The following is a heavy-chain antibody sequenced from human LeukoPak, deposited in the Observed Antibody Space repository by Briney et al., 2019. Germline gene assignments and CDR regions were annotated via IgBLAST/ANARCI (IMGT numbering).Heavy chain of an antibody. Sequence: SETLSLTCTVSGGSIRSSSYYWGWIRQPPGKGLEWIGSIYYSGSTYYNPSLKSRVTISLDTSKNQFSLKLSSVTAADTAVYYCARDVLAAPGTFDYWGQGALVTVSS. V-gene: IGHV4-39*07. CDR2: IYYSGST. CDR1: GGSIRSSSYY. CDR3: ARDVLAAPGTFDY. J-gene: IGHJ4*02. D-gene: IGHD6-13*01.